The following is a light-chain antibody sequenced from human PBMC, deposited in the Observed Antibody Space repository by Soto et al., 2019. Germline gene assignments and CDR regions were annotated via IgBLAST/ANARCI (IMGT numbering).Light chain of an antibody. CDR3: QQYGTSPIT. Sequence: QSPATLSVSPGEGATLSCRASQSVSSTYLAWYQQKPGQAPRLLIFGVSTRATGIPDRFSGSGSGADFTLTISRLEPEDFAVYSCQQYGTSPITFGQGTRLEIK. V-gene: IGKV3-20*01. CDR1: QSVSSTY. CDR2: GVS. J-gene: IGKJ5*01.